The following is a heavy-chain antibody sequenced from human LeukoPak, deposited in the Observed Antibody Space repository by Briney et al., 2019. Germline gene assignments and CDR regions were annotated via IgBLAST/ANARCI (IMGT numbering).Heavy chain of an antibody. D-gene: IGHD3-3*01. V-gene: IGHV3-23*01. CDR1: GFTFSNYG. CDR3: APTGRITIFGLL. CDR2: ISGSGGST. J-gene: IGHJ4*02. Sequence: PGGSLRLSCAASGFTFSNYGIHWVRQAPGKGLEWVSAISGSGGSTYYADSVKGRFTISRDNSKNTLYLQMNSLRAEDTAVYYCAPTGRITIFGLLWGQGTLVTVSS.